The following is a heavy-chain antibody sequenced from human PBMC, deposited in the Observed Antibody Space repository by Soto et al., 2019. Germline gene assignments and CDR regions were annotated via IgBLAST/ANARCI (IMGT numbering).Heavy chain of an antibody. CDR1: GGSISSGGYY. J-gene: IGHJ6*02. Sequence: SETLSLTCTVSGGSISSGGYYWSWIRQDPGKGLEWIGYNYYSGITYYNPSLKSRVTISLDTSKNQFSLKLSSVTAADTAVYYCARGSSIAGLYYGMDIWGQGTTVT. V-gene: IGHV4-31*03. CDR2: NYYSGIT. D-gene: IGHD6-6*01. CDR3: ARGSSIAGLYYGMDI.